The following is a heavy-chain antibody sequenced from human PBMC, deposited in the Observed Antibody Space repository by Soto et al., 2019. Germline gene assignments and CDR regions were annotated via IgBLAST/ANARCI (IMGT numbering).Heavy chain of an antibody. D-gene: IGHD6-19*01. J-gene: IGHJ4*02. CDR2: ISNGGDST. V-gene: IGHV3-23*01. CDR3: AKDAYNSGWYYFDY. CDR1: GFTFSSYA. Sequence: PGGSLRLSCSASGFTFSSYAMSWVRQAPGKGLEWVSGISNGGDSTYYSDSVKGRFTISRDNSKNTLYLQMNSLRADDTAVYFCAKDAYNSGWYYFDYWGQGALVTVSS.